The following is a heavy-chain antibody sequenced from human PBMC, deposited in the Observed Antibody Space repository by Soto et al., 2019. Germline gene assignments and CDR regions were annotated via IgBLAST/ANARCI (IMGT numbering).Heavy chain of an antibody. Sequence: QVQLVESGGGVVQPGRSLRLSRAASGFTFSSYGMHWVRQAPGKGLEWVAVIWYDGSNKYYADSVKGRFTISRDNSKNTLYLQMNSLRAEDTAVYYCARGNYYYGMDVWGQGTTVTVSS. J-gene: IGHJ6*02. CDR2: IWYDGSNK. CDR1: GFTFSSYG. CDR3: ARGNYYYGMDV. V-gene: IGHV3-33*01.